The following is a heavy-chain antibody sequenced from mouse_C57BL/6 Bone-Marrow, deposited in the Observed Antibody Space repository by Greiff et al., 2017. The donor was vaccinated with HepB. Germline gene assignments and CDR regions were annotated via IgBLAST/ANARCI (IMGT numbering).Heavy chain of an antibody. Sequence: EVKLMESGAELVKPGASVKLSCTASGFNIKDYYMHWVKQRTEQGLEWIGRIDPEDGETKYAPKFQGKATITADTSSNTAYLQLSSLTSEDTAVYYCATLSSYDWYFDVWGTGTTVTVSS. CDR1: GFNIKDYY. CDR3: ATLSSYDWYFDV. CDR2: IDPEDGET. J-gene: IGHJ1*03. V-gene: IGHV14-2*01. D-gene: IGHD1-1*01.